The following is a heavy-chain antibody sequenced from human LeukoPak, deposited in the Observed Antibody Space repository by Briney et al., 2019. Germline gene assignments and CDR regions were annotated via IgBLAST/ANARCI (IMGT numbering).Heavy chain of an antibody. Sequence: GGSLRLSCAASGFTFSSYAMSWVRQAPGKGLEWVSVISSSGDSTYYADSVKGRFTMSRDSSKNTLYLQMKSLSADDTAVYYCAKMKSGWVVAASDYWGQGTLVTVSS. D-gene: IGHD2-15*01. V-gene: IGHV3-23*01. CDR1: GFTFSSYA. CDR3: AKMKSGWVVAASDY. CDR2: ISSSGDST. J-gene: IGHJ4*02.